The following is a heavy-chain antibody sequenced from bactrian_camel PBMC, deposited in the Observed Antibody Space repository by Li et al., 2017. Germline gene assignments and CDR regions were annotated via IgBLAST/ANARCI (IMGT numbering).Heavy chain of an antibody. D-gene: IGHD6*01. CDR3: ATEGLSWQSFGY. V-gene: IGHV3S40*01. CDR1: GFTFSSYA. J-gene: IGHJ6*01. Sequence: VQLVESGGGLVQPGGSLRLSCAASGFTFSSYAMCWVRQAPGKGLEWVSCIKNDGGSTAYADSVKGRFTISRDSAKNTVHLQMSRLKPEDTAVYYCATEGLSWQSFGYWGQGTQVTVS. CDR2: IKNDGGST.